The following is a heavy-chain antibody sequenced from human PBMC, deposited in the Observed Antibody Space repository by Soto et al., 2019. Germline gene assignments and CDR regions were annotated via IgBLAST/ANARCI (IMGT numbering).Heavy chain of an antibody. CDR2: MNPNSGNT. V-gene: IGHV1-8*01. Sequence: ASVKVSCKASGYTFTSYDINWVRQATGQGLEWMGWMNPNSGNTGYAQKYQGRVTMTRNTSISTAYMELSSLRSEDTAEYYCDRGRLLAYYYYMDVWGKGTTVTVSS. CDR3: DRGRLLAYYYYMDV. D-gene: IGHD3-3*01. J-gene: IGHJ6*03. CDR1: GYTFTSYD.